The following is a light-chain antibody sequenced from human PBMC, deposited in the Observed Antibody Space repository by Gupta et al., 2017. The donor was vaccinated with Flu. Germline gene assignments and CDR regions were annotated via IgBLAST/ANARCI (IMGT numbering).Light chain of an antibody. CDR2: FNSDGSH. V-gene: IGLV4-69*01. CDR1: SRHSTYA. J-gene: IGLJ3*02. CDR3: QTWGTGIPNV. Sequence: QLVLTQSPSASASLGASVKLTCTLSSRHSTYAIAWHRQRPEKGPRYLMRFNSDGSHTKGDGIPGRFSGSASGAARYLTIFRLQADEEAVYYCQTWGTGIPNVFGGGTKLTVL.